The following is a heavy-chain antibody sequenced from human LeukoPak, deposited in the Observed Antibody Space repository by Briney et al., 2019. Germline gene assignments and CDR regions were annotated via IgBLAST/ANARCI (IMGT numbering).Heavy chain of an antibody. CDR2: IYSGGST. V-gene: IGHV3-66*02. CDR1: GFTLSSNY. CDR3: ARDPRPGIAVAGYDY. J-gene: IGHJ4*02. D-gene: IGHD6-19*01. Sequence: GGSLRLSCAASGFTLSSNYMSWVRQAPGKGREWVSVIYSGGSTYYSDSVKGRFTISRDNSKNTLYLQMNSLRAEDTAVYYCARDPRPGIAVAGYDYWGQGTLVTVSS.